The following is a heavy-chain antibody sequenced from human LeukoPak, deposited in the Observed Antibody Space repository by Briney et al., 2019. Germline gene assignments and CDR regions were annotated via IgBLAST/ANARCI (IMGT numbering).Heavy chain of an antibody. CDR3: ARDGEVVSGNNELNGEEAY. Sequence: ASVKVSCKASGYTFTGYYMHWVRQAPGQGLEWMGWINPNSGGTNYAQKFQGRVTMTRDTSINTAYMELSRLRSDDTAVYYCARDGEVVSGNNELNGEEAYWGQGTWVTVS. D-gene: IGHD2-8*01. V-gene: IGHV1-2*02. CDR2: INPNSGGT. CDR1: GYTFTGYY. J-gene: IGHJ4*02.